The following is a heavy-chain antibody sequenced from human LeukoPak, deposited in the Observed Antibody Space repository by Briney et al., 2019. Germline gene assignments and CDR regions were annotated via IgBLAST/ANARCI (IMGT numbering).Heavy chain of an antibody. CDR2: IHPGDSDT. V-gene: IGHV5-51*01. CDR3: ARPAGYCTGGKCYSFYYFDY. D-gene: IGHD2-15*01. J-gene: IGHJ4*02. CDR1: GYTYTNYW. Sequence: GESLKISCKASGYTYTNYWIGWVRHTPGKGLEWIGIIHPGDSDTRYRTSFQGQVTMSVDESTSTAYLHWTSLKASDTAIYYCARPAGYCTGGKCYSFYYFDYWGQETLVTVSS.